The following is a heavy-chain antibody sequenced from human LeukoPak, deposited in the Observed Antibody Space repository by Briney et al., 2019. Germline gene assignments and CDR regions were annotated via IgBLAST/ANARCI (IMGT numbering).Heavy chain of an antibody. Sequence: SVKVSCKASGYTFTSYGISWVRQAPGQGLEWMGRIIPIFGTANYAQKFQGRVTITADESTSTAYMELSSLRSEDTAVYYCARDYYDSSGPGTYYMDVWGKGTTVTVSS. CDR1: GYTFTSYG. D-gene: IGHD3-22*01. J-gene: IGHJ6*03. CDR3: ARDYYDSSGPGTYYMDV. CDR2: IIPIFGTA. V-gene: IGHV1-69*13.